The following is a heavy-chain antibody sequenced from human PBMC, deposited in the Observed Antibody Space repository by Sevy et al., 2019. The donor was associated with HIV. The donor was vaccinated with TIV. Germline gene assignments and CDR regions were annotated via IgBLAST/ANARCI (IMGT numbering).Heavy chain of an antibody. CDR2: IRYDGSNK. CDR3: AKAPVYYYGSGYYYGMDV. J-gene: IGHJ6*02. V-gene: IGHV3-30*02. D-gene: IGHD3-22*01. Sequence: GGSLRLSCAASGFTFSSYGMHWVRQAPGKGLEWVAFIRYDGSNKYYADSVKGRFTISRDNSKNTLYLKMNSLRAEDTAVYYCAKAPVYYYGSGYYYGMDVWGQGTTVTVSS. CDR1: GFTFSSYG.